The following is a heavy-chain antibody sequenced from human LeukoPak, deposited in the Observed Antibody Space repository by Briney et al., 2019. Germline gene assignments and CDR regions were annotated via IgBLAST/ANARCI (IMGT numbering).Heavy chain of an antibody. D-gene: IGHD3-22*01. Sequence: SETLSLTCTVSGGSISSYYWSWIRQPPGKGLEWIGYIYYSGSTNYNPSLKSRVTISVDTSKNQFSQKLNSVTAADTAVYYCARALLRPWFDPWGQGTLVTVSS. CDR2: IYYSGST. CDR1: GGSISSYY. CDR3: ARALLRPWFDP. J-gene: IGHJ5*02. V-gene: IGHV4-59*01.